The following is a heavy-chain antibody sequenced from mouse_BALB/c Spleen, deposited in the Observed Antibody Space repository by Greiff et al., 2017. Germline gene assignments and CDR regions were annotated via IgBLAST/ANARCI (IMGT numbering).Heavy chain of an antibody. V-gene: IGHV1-9*01. CDR1: GYTFSSYW. D-gene: IGHD6-1*01. CDR2: ILPGSGST. Sequence: VQLQQSGAELMKPGASVKISCKATGYTFSSYWIEWVKQRPGHGLEWIGEILPGSGSTNYNEKFKGKATFTADTSSNTGYMQLSSLTSEDSAVYNWARDNLAYWGQGTTLTVSS. CDR3: ARDNLAY. J-gene: IGHJ2*01.